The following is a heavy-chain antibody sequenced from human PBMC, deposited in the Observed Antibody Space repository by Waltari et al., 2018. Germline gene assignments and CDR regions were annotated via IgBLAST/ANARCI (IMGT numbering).Heavy chain of an antibody. CDR1: GGSIRSGRYY. V-gene: IGHV4-61*02. Sequence: QVQLPESGPGLVKPSQTLSLTCTVSGGSIRSGRYYWSWIRQPAGKGLEWIGRIYTSGSTNYNPSLKSRVTISVDTSKNQFSLKLSSVTAADTAVYYCARDLDSYGYDYWGQGTLVTVSS. CDR3: ARDLDSYGYDY. CDR2: IYTSGST. J-gene: IGHJ4*02. D-gene: IGHD5-18*01.